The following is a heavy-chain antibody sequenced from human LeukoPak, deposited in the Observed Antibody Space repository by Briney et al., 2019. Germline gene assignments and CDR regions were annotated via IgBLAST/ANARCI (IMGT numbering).Heavy chain of an antibody. Sequence: GGFLRLSCAASGLIISREFMSWVRQAPGQGLEWVAIIYSDGNTVYAESVKGRFTISRDTSKNRLFLHMDSLRVEDTALYYCAKVATTPVWAPDYWDQGTLVTVSS. CDR2: IYSDGNT. CDR1: GLIISREF. J-gene: IGHJ4*02. D-gene: IGHD1-1*01. CDR3: AKVATTPVWAPDY. V-gene: IGHV3-53*01.